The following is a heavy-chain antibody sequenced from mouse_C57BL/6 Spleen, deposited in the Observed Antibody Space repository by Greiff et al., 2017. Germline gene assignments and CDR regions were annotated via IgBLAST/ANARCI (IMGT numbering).Heavy chain of an antibody. V-gene: IGHV1-69*01. D-gene: IGHD1-2*01. CDR3: ASGTTAGGYFDY. CDR2: IDPSDSYT. CDR1: GYTFTSYW. J-gene: IGHJ2*01. Sequence: LQQPGAELVMPGASVKLSCKASGYTFTSYWMHWVKQRPGQGLEWIGEIDPSDSYTNYNQKFKGKSTLTVDKSPRTAYMQLSSLTSADSAVYYCASGTTAGGYFDYWGQGTTLTVSS.